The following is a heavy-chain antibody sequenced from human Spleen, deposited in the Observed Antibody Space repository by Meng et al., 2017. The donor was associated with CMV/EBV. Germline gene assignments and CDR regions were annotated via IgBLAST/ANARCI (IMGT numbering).Heavy chain of an antibody. D-gene: IGHD4-17*01. CDR2: ISTTGDYI. V-gene: IGHV3-21*01. J-gene: IGHJ4*02. CDR3: ARDGTYGDPNYFDY. CDR1: GFSFRNYN. Sequence: GESLKISCAASGFSFRNYNMNWVRQAPGKGLEWVSSISTTGDYIYYADSLQGRFTISRDNAKNSLYLQMHSLRAEDTAVYYCARDGTYGDPNYFDYWGQGTLVTVSS.